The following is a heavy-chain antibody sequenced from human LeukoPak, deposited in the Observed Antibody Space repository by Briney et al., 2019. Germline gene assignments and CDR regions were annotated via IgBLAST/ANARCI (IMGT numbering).Heavy chain of an antibody. CDR1: GFTFSTYN. Sequence: GSLRLSCAASGFTFSTYNMDWVRQAPGKGLEWVSYISSSSGTIYYADSVKGRFTISRDNAKNSLYLQMNSLRAEDTAVYYCARVISSTSRVVDYWGQGTLVTVSS. CDR3: ARVISSTSRVVDY. J-gene: IGHJ4*02. V-gene: IGHV3-48*01. CDR2: ISSSSGTI. D-gene: IGHD2-2*01.